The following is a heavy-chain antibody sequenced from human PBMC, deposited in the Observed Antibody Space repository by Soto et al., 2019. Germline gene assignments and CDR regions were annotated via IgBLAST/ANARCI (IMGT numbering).Heavy chain of an antibody. D-gene: IGHD2-2*02. J-gene: IGHJ4*02. Sequence: PGGSLRLSCTASGFTFSNYDMHWVRQAPGKGLEWISIIRWDSGETNYTDSVKGRFTISRDNSKNSLYLHMHSVTTEDTALYYCAKDDTGSIDYWGPGTLVTVSS. CDR2: IRWDSGET. CDR1: GFTFSNYD. V-gene: IGHV3-43*01. CDR3: AKDDTGSIDY.